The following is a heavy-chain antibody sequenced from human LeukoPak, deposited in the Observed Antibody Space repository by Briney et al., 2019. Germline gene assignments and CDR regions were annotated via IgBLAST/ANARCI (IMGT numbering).Heavy chain of an antibody. Sequence: GGSLRLSCAASGFTFSSYAMSWVRQAPGKGLEWVSAISGSGGSTYYADSLKGRFTISRDNSKNTLYLQMNSLRAEDTAVYYCARGEDYGTNSFDYWGQGTLVTVSS. CDR2: ISGSGGST. CDR3: ARGEDYGTNSFDY. J-gene: IGHJ4*02. CDR1: GFTFSSYA. D-gene: IGHD4-17*01. V-gene: IGHV3-23*01.